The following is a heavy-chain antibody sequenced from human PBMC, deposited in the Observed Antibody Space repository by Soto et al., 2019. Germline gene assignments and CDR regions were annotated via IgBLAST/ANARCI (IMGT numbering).Heavy chain of an antibody. CDR2: ILPDDADT. D-gene: IGHD4-4*01. CDR3: ARRGMTTGVSGGMDV. V-gene: IGHV5-51*01. J-gene: IGHJ6*02. Sequence: GESLKISCKASGYSFTSYWIGWVRQTPGKGLEWMGIILPDDADTRYSPSFEGHVTISADRSTNTAFLQWSSLKASDTAMYYCARRGMTTGVSGGMDVWGQGTTVTVSS. CDR1: GYSFTSYW.